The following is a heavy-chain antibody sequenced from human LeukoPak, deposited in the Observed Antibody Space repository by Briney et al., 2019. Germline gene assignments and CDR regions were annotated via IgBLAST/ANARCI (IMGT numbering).Heavy chain of an antibody. Sequence: RASVKVSCKASGYTFTGYYMHWVRQAPGQGLEWMGWINPNSGGTNYAQKFQGWVTMTRDTSISTAYMELSRLRSDDTAVYYCAREGGHCSSTSCYEFDYWGQGTLVTVSS. CDR1: GYTFTGYY. D-gene: IGHD2-2*01. V-gene: IGHV1-2*04. CDR2: INPNSGGT. J-gene: IGHJ4*02. CDR3: AREGGHCSSTSCYEFDY.